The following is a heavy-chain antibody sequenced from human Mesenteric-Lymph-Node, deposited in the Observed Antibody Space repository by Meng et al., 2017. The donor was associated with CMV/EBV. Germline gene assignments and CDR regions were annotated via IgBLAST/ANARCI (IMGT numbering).Heavy chain of an antibody. D-gene: IGHD1-7*01. V-gene: IGHV3-23*01. Sequence: GGSLRLSCEASGFTFRSYAMSWVRLVPGKGLGWVSAISGSGGSTYYADSVKGRFTVSKDSSKNTLYLQWNTLRAEDTATYFCAKDRRGGTLAPTYYFGLDVWGQGTTVTVSS. J-gene: IGHJ6*02. CDR1: GFTFRSYA. CDR3: AKDRRGGTLAPTYYFGLDV. CDR2: ISGSGGST.